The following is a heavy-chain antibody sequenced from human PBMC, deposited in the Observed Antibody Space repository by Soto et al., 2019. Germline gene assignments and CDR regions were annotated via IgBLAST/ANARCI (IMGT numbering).Heavy chain of an antibody. CDR2: IYPGDSDT. CDR3: ARRGDFWSGLYYMDV. J-gene: IGHJ6*03. V-gene: IGHV5-51*01. Sequence: GGSLRLSCAASGFTFSFYAMSWVRQMPGKGLEWMGIIYPGDSDTRYSPSFQGQVTISADKSISTAYLQWSSLKASDTAMYYCARRGDFWSGLYYMDVWGKGTTVTVSS. D-gene: IGHD3-3*01. CDR1: GFTFSFYA.